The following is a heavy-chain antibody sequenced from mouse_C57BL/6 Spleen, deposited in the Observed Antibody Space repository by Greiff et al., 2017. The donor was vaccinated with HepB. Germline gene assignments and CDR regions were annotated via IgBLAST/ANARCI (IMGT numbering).Heavy chain of an antibody. V-gene: IGHV1-64*01. D-gene: IGHD2-4*01. CDR1: GYTFTSYW. Sequence: VQLQQPGAELVKPGASVKLSCKASGYTFTSYWMHWVKQRPGQGLEWIGMIHPNSGSTNYNEKFKSKATLTVDKSSSTAYMQLSSLTSEDSAVYYGARHGVYYDYDDGRAWFAYWGQGTLVTVSA. CDR3: ARHGVYYDYDDGRAWFAY. J-gene: IGHJ3*01. CDR2: IHPNSGST.